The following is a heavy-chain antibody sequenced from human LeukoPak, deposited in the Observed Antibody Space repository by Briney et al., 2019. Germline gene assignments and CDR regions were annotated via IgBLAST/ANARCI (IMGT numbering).Heavy chain of an antibody. J-gene: IGHJ4*02. V-gene: IGHV3-9*01. CDR1: GFTFDDYG. CDR3: AKDYGYSSSWYDY. CDR2: ISWNSASV. D-gene: IGHD6-13*01. Sequence: GGSLRLSCEASGFTFDDYGMHWVRQAPGKGLEWVSTISWNSASVGYVDSVKGRFTISRDNAKKTLYLQMNSLRPEDTALYYCAKDYGYSSSWYDYRGQGTLVTVSS.